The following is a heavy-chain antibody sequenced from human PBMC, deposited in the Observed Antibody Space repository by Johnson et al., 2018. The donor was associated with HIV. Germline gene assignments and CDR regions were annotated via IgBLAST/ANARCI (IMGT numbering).Heavy chain of an antibody. J-gene: IGHJ3*02. CDR1: GFTFSSYG. D-gene: IGHD6-19*01. Sequence: QVQLVESGGGVVQPGGSLRLSCAASGFTFSSYGMHWVRQAPGKGLEWVAFIRYDGSNKYYADSVKGRFTISRDNSKNTLYLQMNSLRAEDTAVYYCAKDLSPYSSGWYDAFDIRGQGTMVTVSS. CDR3: AKDLSPYSSGWYDAFDI. CDR2: IRYDGSNK. V-gene: IGHV3-30*02.